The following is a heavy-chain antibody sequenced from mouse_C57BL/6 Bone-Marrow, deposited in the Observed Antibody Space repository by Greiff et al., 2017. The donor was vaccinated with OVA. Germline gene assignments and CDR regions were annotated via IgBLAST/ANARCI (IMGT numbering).Heavy chain of an antibody. V-gene: IGHV1-53*01. CDR3: ARLITTPFDD. Sequence: QVHLKQPGTELVKPGASVKLSFKASGYTFTSYWMHWVKQRPGQGLEWIGNINPSNGGTNYNEKFKGKATLTVDKSSSTAYMQLSSLTSEDSAVYDRARLITTPFDDWGQGTTLTVSS. J-gene: IGHJ2*01. CDR1: GYTFTSYW. CDR2: INPSNGGT. D-gene: IGHD1-1*01.